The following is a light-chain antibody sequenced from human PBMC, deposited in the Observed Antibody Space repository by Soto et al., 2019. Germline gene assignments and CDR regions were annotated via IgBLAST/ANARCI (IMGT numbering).Light chain of an antibody. V-gene: IGLV2-8*01. J-gene: IGLJ2*01. Sequence: QSALTQPPSASGSPGQSVTISCTGTSNDVGAYSSVSWYQLHPGKAPKLVIYEVSKWPSGIPDRFSGSKSGNTASLTVSGLQPEDEGDYYCSSYAGNNILLFGGGTQLTVL. CDR2: EVS. CDR3: SSYAGNNILL. CDR1: SNDVGAYSS.